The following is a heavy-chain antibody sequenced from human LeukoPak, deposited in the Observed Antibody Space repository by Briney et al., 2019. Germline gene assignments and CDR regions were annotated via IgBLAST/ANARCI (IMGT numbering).Heavy chain of an antibody. CDR3: AKFGYDFWSGYRKFDY. Sequence: PGGSLRLSCAASGFTFSSYALSWVRQAPGKGLEWVSAIRGSGGSTYHADAVKRRFTISGHNSKNTLYLQMNSLRAEDTAVYYCAKFGYDFWSGYRKFDYWGEGTLVTVSS. J-gene: IGHJ4*02. CDR1: GFTFSSYA. V-gene: IGHV3-23*01. CDR2: IRGSGGST. D-gene: IGHD3-3*01.